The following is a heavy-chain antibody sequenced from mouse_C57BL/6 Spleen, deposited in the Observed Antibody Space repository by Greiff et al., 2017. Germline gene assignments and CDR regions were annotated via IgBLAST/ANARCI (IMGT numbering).Heavy chain of an antibody. Sequence: EVQLQQSGPELVKPGASVKISRKASGYSFTGYYMNWVKQSPEKSLEWIGEINPSTGGTTYNQKFKAKATLTVDKSSSTAYMQLKSLTSEDSAVYYCARSYDGYYPYYYAMDYWGQGTSVTVSS. J-gene: IGHJ4*01. CDR3: ARSYDGYYPYYYAMDY. CDR2: INPSTGGT. V-gene: IGHV1-42*01. CDR1: GYSFTGYY. D-gene: IGHD2-3*01.